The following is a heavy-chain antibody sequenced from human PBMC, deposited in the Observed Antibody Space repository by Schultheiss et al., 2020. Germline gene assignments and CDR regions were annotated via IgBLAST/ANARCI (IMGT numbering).Heavy chain of an antibody. V-gene: IGHV1-18*01. CDR3: AVWFGLTGWFDP. CDR2: ISAYNGNT. D-gene: IGHD3-10*01. Sequence: GESLKISCKASGYTFTSYGISWVRQAPGQGLEWMGWISAYNGNTNYAQKLQGRVTMTTDTSTSTAYMELRSLRSDDTAVYYCAVWFGLTGWFDPWGQGTLVTVSS. CDR1: GYTFTSYG. J-gene: IGHJ5*02.